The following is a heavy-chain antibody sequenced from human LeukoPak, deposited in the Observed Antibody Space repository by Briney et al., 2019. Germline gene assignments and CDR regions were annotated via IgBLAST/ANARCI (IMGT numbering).Heavy chain of an antibody. CDR1: GFTFSNAW. J-gene: IGHJ4*02. CDR2: ISSSSSYI. Sequence: PGGSLRLSCAASGFTFSNAWMNWVRQAPGKGLEWVSSISSSSSYIYYADSVKGRFTISRDNAKNSLYLQMNSLRAEDTAVYYCARAGYSSSWYSDYWGQGTLVTVSS. V-gene: IGHV3-21*01. CDR3: ARAGYSSSWYSDY. D-gene: IGHD6-13*01.